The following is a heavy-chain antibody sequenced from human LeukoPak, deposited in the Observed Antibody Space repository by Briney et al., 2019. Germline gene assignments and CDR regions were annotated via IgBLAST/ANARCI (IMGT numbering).Heavy chain of an antibody. CDR2: IIPIFGTA. Sequence: ASVKVSCKASGGTFSSYAISWVRQAPGQGLEWMGGIIPIFGTANYAQKFQGRVTITADESTSTAYMELSSLRSEDTAVYYCARDYYYDSSGYYYFDYWAREPWSPSPQ. J-gene: IGHJ4*02. V-gene: IGHV1-69*01. CDR1: GGTFSSYA. D-gene: IGHD3-22*01. CDR3: ARDYYYDSSGYYYFDY.